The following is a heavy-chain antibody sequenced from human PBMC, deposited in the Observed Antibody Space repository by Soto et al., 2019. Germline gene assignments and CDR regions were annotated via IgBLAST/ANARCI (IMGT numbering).Heavy chain of an antibody. V-gene: IGHV3-23*01. CDR2: ISGSGGST. D-gene: IGHD3-10*01. Sequence: GGSLRLSCAASGFTFSSYAMSWVRQAPGKGLEWVSAISGSGGSTYYADSVKGRFTISRDNSKNTLYLQMNSLRAEDTAVYYCATATHYGSGNPAHTRRPLFDYWGQGTLVTVSS. CDR1: GFTFSSYA. CDR3: ATATHYGSGNPAHTRRPLFDY. J-gene: IGHJ4*02.